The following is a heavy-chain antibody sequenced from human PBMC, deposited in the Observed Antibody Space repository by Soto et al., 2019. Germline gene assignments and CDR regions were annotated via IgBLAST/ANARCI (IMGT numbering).Heavy chain of an antibody. CDR2: IYYSGST. Sequence: QVQLQESGPGLVKPSETLSLTCTVSGGSISSYYWSWIRPPPGKGLEWIGYIYYSGSTNYNPSLKSRVTLSVDTSKNQFSLKLNSMTAADTAVYYCARHNYGSGSTYFDYWGQGTLVTVSS. J-gene: IGHJ4*02. V-gene: IGHV4-59*08. CDR3: ARHNYGSGSTYFDY. CDR1: GGSISSYY. D-gene: IGHD3-10*01.